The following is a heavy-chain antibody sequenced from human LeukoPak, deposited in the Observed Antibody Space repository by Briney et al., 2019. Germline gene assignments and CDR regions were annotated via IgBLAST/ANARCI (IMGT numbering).Heavy chain of an antibody. CDR2: IYTSGST. CDR1: GGSISSGSYY. CDR3: ARGGYDFWSGGYYYYMDV. J-gene: IGHJ6*03. V-gene: IGHV4-61*02. Sequence: SETLSLTCTVSGGSISSGSYYWSWIRQPAGKGLEWLGRIYTSGSTNYNPSLKSRVTISVDTSKNQFSLKLSSVTAADTAVYYCARGGYDFWSGGYYYYMDVWGKGTTVTVSS. D-gene: IGHD3-3*01.